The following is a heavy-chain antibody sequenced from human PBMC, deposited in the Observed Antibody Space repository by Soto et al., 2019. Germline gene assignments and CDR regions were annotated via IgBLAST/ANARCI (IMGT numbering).Heavy chain of an antibody. J-gene: IGHJ6*02. CDR3: AKERITGTIYYYYYGMDV. V-gene: IGHV3-30*18. Sequence: QVQLVESGGGVVQPGRSLRLSCAASGFTFSSYGMHWVRQAPGKGLEWVAVISYDGSSKYYADSVKGRFTISRDNSKNTLYLQMNSLRAEDTAVYYCAKERITGTIYYYYYGMDVWGQGTTVTVSS. CDR2: ISYDGSSK. D-gene: IGHD1-20*01. CDR1: GFTFSSYG.